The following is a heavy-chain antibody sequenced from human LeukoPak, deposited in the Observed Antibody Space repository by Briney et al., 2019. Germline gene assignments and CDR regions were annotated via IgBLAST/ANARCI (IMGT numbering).Heavy chain of an antibody. CDR1: GGSFSGYY. CDR3: AVYYYDSSGYYYFDY. Sequence: SETLSLTCAVYGGSFSGYYWSWIRQPPGKGLEWIGEINHSGSTNYNPSLKSRVAISVDTSKNQFSLKLSSVTAADTAVYYCAVYYYDSSGYYYFDYWGQGTLVTVSS. CDR2: INHSGST. J-gene: IGHJ4*02. V-gene: IGHV4-34*01. D-gene: IGHD3-22*01.